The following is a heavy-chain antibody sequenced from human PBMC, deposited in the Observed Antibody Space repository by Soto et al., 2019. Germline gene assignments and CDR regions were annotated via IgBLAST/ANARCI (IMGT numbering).Heavy chain of an antibody. D-gene: IGHD5-18*01. CDR1: GVSFSGYY. CDR2: INHSGST. V-gene: IGHV4-34*01. J-gene: IGHJ4*02. CDR3: ARGDTAMAAYYFDY. Sequence: PXETLSATCAVYGVSFSGYYWSWIRQPPGKGLEWIGEINHSGSTNYNPSLKSLVTISVDTSKNQFSLKLSSVTAADTAEYYCARGDTAMAAYYFDYWGQGTPVTVSS.